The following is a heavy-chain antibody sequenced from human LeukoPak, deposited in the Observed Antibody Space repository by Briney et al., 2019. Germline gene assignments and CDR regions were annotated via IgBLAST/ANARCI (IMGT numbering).Heavy chain of an antibody. CDR3: ARDVETPGLPIDY. V-gene: IGHV3-66*01. CDR1: GFTVSTNS. D-gene: IGHD4-11*01. CDR2: IYSGGST. Sequence: PGGSLRLSCTVSGFTVSTNSMSWVRQAPGKGLEWVSVIYSGGSTYYADSVKGRFTISRDNSKNTLYLQMNSLRAEDTAVYYCARDVETPGLPIDYWGQGTLVTVSS. J-gene: IGHJ4*02.